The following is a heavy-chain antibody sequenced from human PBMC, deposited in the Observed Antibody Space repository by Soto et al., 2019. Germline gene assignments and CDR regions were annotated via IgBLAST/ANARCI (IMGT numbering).Heavy chain of an antibody. Sequence: ASVKVSCKASGYTFTSYGISWVRQAPGQGLEWKGWINAGNGNTKYSQKFQGRVTITRDTSASTAYMELSSLRSEDTAVYYCARGDDFWSGYSKFYYYYMDVWGKGTTVTVSS. CDR1: GYTFTSYG. J-gene: IGHJ6*03. V-gene: IGHV1-3*01. D-gene: IGHD3-3*01. CDR2: INAGNGNT. CDR3: ARGDDFWSGYSKFYYYYMDV.